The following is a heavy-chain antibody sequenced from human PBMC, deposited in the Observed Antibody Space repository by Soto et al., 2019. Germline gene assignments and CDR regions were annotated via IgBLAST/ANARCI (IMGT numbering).Heavy chain of an antibody. V-gene: IGHV1-18*01. CDR2: ISAYNGNT. CDR1: GYTFTSYG. D-gene: IGHD3-16*01. J-gene: IGHJ4*02. CDR3: ARDAGVSGELYY. Sequence: QVQLVQSGAEVKKPGASVKVSCKASGYTFTSYGISWVRQAPGQGLGWMGWISAYNGNTNYAQKLQGRVTMTTDTCKSTDYMELRSLRSDDTAVYYCARDAGVSGELYYWGQGTLVTVSS.